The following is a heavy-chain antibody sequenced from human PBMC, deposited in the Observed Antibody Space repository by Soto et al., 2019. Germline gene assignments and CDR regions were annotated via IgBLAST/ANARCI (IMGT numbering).Heavy chain of an antibody. V-gene: IGHV4-39*07. CDR1: GDSIRSSSHY. Sequence: SETLSLTCTVSGDSIRSSSHYWAWNRQPPGKGLEWIGGFYYSGSTNYNPSLKSRVTISVDTSKNQFSLKLSSVTAADTAVYYCARVRGNYYDSSGYYSGEYYFDYWGQGTLVTVSS. J-gene: IGHJ4*02. CDR2: FYYSGST. D-gene: IGHD3-22*01. CDR3: ARVRGNYYDSSGYYSGEYYFDY.